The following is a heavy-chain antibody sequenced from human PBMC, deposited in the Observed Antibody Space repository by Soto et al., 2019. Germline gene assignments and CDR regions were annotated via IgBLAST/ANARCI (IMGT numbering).Heavy chain of an antibody. CDR2: SRNKARTYST. J-gene: IGHJ6*02. D-gene: IGHD1-1*01. V-gene: IGHV3-72*01. CDR1: GFSFSDHY. CDR3: TRGGTSIYGLDV. Sequence: VQLVESGGGLVQPGGSLRLSCAASGFSFSDHYMDWVRQAPGKGLEWVGRSRNKARTYSTEYAASVKGRFTISRDDSKNSLYLQMNSLKIEATAVYYCTRGGTSIYGLDVWGQGTTVAVSS.